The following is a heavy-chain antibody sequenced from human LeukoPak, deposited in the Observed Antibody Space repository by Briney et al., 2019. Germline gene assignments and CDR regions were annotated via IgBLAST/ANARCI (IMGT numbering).Heavy chain of an antibody. CDR1: GLTFSSYE. J-gene: IGHJ4*02. CDR3: VVHSATSCY. Sequence: PGGSLRLSCATSGLTFSSYEMNWVRQAPGKGLEWISYITTSGTSTYYADSVKGRFTISRDNGKTALSLQMNSLRAEDTAVYYCVVHSATSCYWGQGTLVTVSS. CDR2: ITTSGTST. D-gene: IGHD1-26*01. V-gene: IGHV3-48*03.